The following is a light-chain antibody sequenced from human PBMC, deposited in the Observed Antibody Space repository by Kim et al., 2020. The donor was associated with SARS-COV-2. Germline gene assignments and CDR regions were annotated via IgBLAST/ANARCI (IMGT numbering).Light chain of an antibody. CDR3: QHYNNLPLT. CDR1: QSINNN. Sequence: EIVMTQSPVTLSVSPGERATLSCRASQSINNNLAWYQQKPGQAPRLLIYGASNRATGIPARFSGSGSGTEFTLTISSLQSEDIAIYHCQHYNNLPLTFGGGTKVEI. CDR2: GAS. V-gene: IGKV3-15*01. J-gene: IGKJ4*01.